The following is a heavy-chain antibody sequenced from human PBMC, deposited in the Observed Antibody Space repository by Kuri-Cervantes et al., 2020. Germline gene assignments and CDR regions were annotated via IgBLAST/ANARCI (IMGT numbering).Heavy chain of an antibody. J-gene: IGHJ6*02. CDR1: GYTFTSYD. CDR2: MNPNSGNT. CDR3: ARGLPYSSSWPDYYYYGMDV. Sequence: ASVKVSCKASGYTFTSYDINWVRQATGQGLEWMGWMNPNSGNTGYAQKFQGRVTMTRNTSISTAYMELSRLRSDDTAVYYCARGLPYSSSWPDYYYYGMDVWGQGTTVTVSS. V-gene: IGHV1-8*01. D-gene: IGHD6-13*01.